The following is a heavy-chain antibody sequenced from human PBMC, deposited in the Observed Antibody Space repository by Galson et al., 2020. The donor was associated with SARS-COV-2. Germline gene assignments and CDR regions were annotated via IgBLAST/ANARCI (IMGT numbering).Heavy chain of an antibody. D-gene: IGHD3-22*01. CDR1: GFTFSSYA. J-gene: IGHJ6*02. CDR2: ISYDGSNK. CDR3: ARDRYYYDSSGYYFASYYYYGMDV. Sequence: GGSLRLSCAASGFTFSSYAMHWVRQAPGKGLEWVAVISYDGSNKYYADSVKGRFTISRDNSKNTLYLQMNSLRAEDTAVYYCARDRYYYDSSGYYFASYYYYGMDVWGQGTTVTVSS. V-gene: IGHV3-30*04.